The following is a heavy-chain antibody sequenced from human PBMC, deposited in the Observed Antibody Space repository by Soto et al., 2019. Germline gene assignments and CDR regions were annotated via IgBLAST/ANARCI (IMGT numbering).Heavy chain of an antibody. J-gene: IGHJ4*02. Sequence: GGSLRLSCAASGFSFSSYAMSWVRQAPGKGLEWISGISGNGGTTYYTDSVKGRFTISRDDSKNTLFLQMNSLRAEDTAVYYCAKQVTTYRASLVDYWGQGTLVTVSS. CDR2: ISGNGGTT. CDR3: AKQVTTYRASLVDY. CDR1: GFSFSSYA. V-gene: IGHV3-23*01. D-gene: IGHD4-17*01.